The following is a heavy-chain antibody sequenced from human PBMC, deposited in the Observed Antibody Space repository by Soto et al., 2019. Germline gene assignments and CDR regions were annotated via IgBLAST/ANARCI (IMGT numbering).Heavy chain of an antibody. V-gene: IGHV1-69*04. Sequence: ASVKVSCKASGGTFSSYTISWVRQAPGQGLEWMGRIIPILGIANYAQKFQGRVTITADKSTSTAYMELSSLRSEDTAVYYCARDVREGDYDILTGYYPPHFDYWGQGTLVTVSS. D-gene: IGHD3-9*01. J-gene: IGHJ4*02. CDR3: ARDVREGDYDILTGYYPPHFDY. CDR1: GGTFSSYT. CDR2: IIPILGIA.